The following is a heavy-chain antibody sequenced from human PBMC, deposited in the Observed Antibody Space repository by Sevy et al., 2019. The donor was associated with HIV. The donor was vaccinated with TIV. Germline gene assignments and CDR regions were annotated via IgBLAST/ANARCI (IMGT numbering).Heavy chain of an antibody. Sequence: GGSLRLSCAASGFTFRNYAMSWVRQAPGKGLEWVSAISSGSTSTYYVDSVKGRFSISRDNSKDTLYLQMNSLRGEDTAVYYCAKDLDLCMVRGLIGAFDIWGQGTMVTVSS. CDR1: GFTFRNYA. J-gene: IGHJ3*02. D-gene: IGHD3-10*01. CDR3: AKDLDLCMVRGLIGAFDI. V-gene: IGHV3-23*01. CDR2: ISSGSTST.